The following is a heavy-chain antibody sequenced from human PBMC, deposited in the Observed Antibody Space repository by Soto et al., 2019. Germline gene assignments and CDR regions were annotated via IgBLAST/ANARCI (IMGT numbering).Heavy chain of an antibody. V-gene: IGHV4-4*07. Sequence: SETLSLTCNVSGGSISNNYWTWIRQPAGKGLEWIGRIYSNGRTNFNPSLKSRISMSIXXXXXXFXLXLXXXTAAXTAVYYCARSYRDSYEHWGQGTLVTVSS. CDR2: IYSNGRT. J-gene: IGHJ1*01. CDR1: GGSISNNY. D-gene: IGHD4-17*01. CDR3: ARSYRDSYEH.